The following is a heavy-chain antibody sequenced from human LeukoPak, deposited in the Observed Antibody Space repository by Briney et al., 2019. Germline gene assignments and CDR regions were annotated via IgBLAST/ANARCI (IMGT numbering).Heavy chain of an antibody. CDR1: GGSISSGGYY. V-gene: IGHV4-31*03. D-gene: IGHD3-10*01. Sequence: SETLSLTCTVSGGSISSGGYYWSWIRQHPGKGLEWIGYIYYSGSTYYNPSLKSRVTISVDTSKNQFSLKLSSVTAADTAVYYCAREYGSGSYYNDEVGYFDYWGQGTLVTVSS. J-gene: IGHJ4*02. CDR2: IYYSGST. CDR3: AREYGSGSYYNDEVGYFDY.